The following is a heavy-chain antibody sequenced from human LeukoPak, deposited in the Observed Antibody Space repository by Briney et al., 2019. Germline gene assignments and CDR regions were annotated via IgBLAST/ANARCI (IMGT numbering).Heavy chain of an antibody. V-gene: IGHV4-34*01. Sequence: SETLSLTCAVYGGSFSGYYWSWIRQPPGKGLEWIGEINHSGSTNYNPSLKSRVTISVDTSKNQFSLKLSSVTAADTAVYYCARGRSLDGDYYYFDYWGQGTLVTASS. D-gene: IGHD4-17*01. CDR1: GGSFSGYY. CDR2: INHSGST. CDR3: ARGRSLDGDYYYFDY. J-gene: IGHJ4*02.